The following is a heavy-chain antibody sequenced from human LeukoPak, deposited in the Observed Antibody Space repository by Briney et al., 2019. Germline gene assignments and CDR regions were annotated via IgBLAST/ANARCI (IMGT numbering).Heavy chain of an antibody. Sequence: SETLSLTCTVSGGSISSYYWSWIRQPPGKGLEWIGYIYYSRSTNYNPSLKSRVTISVDTSKNQFSLKLSSVTAADTAVYYCARGPPNYDFWSGYQPQYFDYWGQGTLVTVSS. CDR1: GGSISSYY. V-gene: IGHV4-59*01. D-gene: IGHD3-3*01. CDR2: IYYSRST. CDR3: ARGPPNYDFWSGYQPQYFDY. J-gene: IGHJ4*02.